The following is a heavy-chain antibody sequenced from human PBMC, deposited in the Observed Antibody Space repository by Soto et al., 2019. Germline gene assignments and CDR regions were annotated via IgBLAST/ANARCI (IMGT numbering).Heavy chain of an antibody. CDR3: ARVSPHYSSGWYYFDY. CDR1: GFTFSDYY. D-gene: IGHD6-19*01. CDR2: ISSSSSYT. Sequence: GSLRLSCAASGFTFSDYYMSWIRQAPGKGLEWVSYISSSSSYTNYADSVKGRFTISRDNAKNSLYLQMNSLRAEDTAVYYCARVSPHYSSGWYYFDYWGQGTLVTVSS. V-gene: IGHV3-11*06. J-gene: IGHJ4*02.